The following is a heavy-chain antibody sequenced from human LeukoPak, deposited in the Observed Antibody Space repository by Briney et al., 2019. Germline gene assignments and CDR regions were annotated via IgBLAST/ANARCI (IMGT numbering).Heavy chain of an antibody. V-gene: IGHV3-7*01. Sequence: GGSLRLSCAASGFTSNNYWMTWIRQAPGKGLEWVATIKHDGRDKHYVDSVKGRFAISRDNANNSVHLQMNSLRAEDTAVYFCARSYTASGYYYGVAYWGQGTLVSVSS. CDR3: ARSYTASGYYYGVAY. CDR2: IKHDGRDK. J-gene: IGHJ4*02. D-gene: IGHD3-22*01. CDR1: GFTSNNYW.